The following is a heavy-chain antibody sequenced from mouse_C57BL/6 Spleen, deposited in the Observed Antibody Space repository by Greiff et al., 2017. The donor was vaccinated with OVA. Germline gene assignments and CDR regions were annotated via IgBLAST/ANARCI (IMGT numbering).Heavy chain of an antibody. D-gene: IGHD2-12*01. V-gene: IGHV1-76*01. CDR2: IYPGSGNT. CDR3: ARDYCYPVYMDY. CDR1: GYTFTDYY. Sequence: QVQLQQSGAELVRPGASVKLSCKASGYTFTDYYINWVKQRPGQGLEWIARIYPGSGNTYYNEKFKGKATLTAETSSSTAYMQLSSLTSEDSAVYYCARDYCYPVYMDYWGKGTTGTVSS. J-gene: IGHJ2*01.